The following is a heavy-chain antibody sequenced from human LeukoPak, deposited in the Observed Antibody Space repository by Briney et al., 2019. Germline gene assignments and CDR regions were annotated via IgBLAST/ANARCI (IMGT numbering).Heavy chain of an antibody. Sequence: GGSLRLSCAVSEFTFSNYAMHWVRQPPGKGLEWVAVVSSHGNDGYYADSVRGRFTISRDNSKNTPYLQIDSLRLEDMAIYYCTRDAYNFNDSDYWGQGTLVTVSS. V-gene: IGHV3-30*17. D-gene: IGHD5-24*01. CDR3: TRDAYNFNDSDY. CDR2: VSSHGNDG. CDR1: EFTFSNYA. J-gene: IGHJ4*02.